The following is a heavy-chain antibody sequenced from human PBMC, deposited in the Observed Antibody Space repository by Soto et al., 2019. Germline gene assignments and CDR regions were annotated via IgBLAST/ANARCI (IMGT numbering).Heavy chain of an antibody. CDR3: ARCLGP. V-gene: IGHV4-30-2*01. CDR1: GGSISSGGYF. D-gene: IGHD3-10*01. J-gene: IGHJ5*02. CDR2: IYHSGST. Sequence: SETLSLTFAVSGGSISSGGYFWSWIRQPPGKGLEWIGYIYHSGSTYYNPSLKSRVTISVDRSKNQLSLKLSSVTAADTAVYYCARCLGPWGQGTLVTVSS.